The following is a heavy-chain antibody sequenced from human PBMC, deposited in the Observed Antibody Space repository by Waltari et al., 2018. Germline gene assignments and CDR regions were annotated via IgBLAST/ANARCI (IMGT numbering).Heavy chain of an antibody. J-gene: IGHJ3*02. V-gene: IGHV6-1*01. D-gene: IGHD4-17*01. CDR3: ARMTTVTDDAFDI. CDR1: GDSVSSNSAA. Sequence: QVQLQQSGPGLVKPSQTLSLTCAISGDSVSSNSAAWNWIRQSPSRGLEWLGRTYYRSRCAKDYAVSVKSGITVNPDTTKNQFALQLNSVTAEDTAVYYCARMTTVTDDAFDIWGQGTMVTVSS. CDR2: TYYRSRCAK.